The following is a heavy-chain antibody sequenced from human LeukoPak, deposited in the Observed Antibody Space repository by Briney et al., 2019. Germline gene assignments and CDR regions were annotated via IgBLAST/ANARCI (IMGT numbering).Heavy chain of an antibody. Sequence: SETLSLTCTVSGGSISSSSYYWGWIRQPPGKGLEWIGSIYYSGSTYYNPSLKCRVNISVDTSKNQFSLKLSSVTAADTAVYYCARQSLWFGELKYYFDYWGQGTLVTVSS. CDR2: IYYSGST. CDR1: GGSISSSSYY. CDR3: ARQSLWFGELKYYFDY. J-gene: IGHJ4*02. V-gene: IGHV4-39*01. D-gene: IGHD3-10*01.